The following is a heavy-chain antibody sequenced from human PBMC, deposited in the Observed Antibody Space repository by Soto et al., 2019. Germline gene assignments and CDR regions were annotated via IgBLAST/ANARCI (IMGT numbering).Heavy chain of an antibody. Sequence: GGSLRLSCAASGFTFSSYSMNWVRQAPGKGLEWVSYISSSSSTIYYADSVKGRFTISRDNAKNSLYLQMNSLRAEDTAVYYCARDTSLWFGELLPNYYYYGMDVWGQGTTGTVSS. CDR1: GFTFSSYS. CDR3: ARDTSLWFGELLPNYYYYGMDV. J-gene: IGHJ6*02. V-gene: IGHV3-48*01. D-gene: IGHD3-10*01. CDR2: ISSSSSTI.